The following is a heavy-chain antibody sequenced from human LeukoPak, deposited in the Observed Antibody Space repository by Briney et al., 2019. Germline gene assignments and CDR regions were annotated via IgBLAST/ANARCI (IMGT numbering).Heavy chain of an antibody. V-gene: IGHV3-11*01. Sequence: PGGSLRLSSAASGFTFSAYFMSSIRQAPGEGLEWVSYISSSGSTIYSADSVKGRFNISRDNAKNSLYLQMNSLRAEDTAVYYCARLYDFWSGYYIYYFDYWGQGTLVTVSS. CDR2: ISSSGSTI. J-gene: IGHJ4*02. CDR1: GFTFSAYF. D-gene: IGHD3-3*01. CDR3: ARLYDFWSGYYIYYFDY.